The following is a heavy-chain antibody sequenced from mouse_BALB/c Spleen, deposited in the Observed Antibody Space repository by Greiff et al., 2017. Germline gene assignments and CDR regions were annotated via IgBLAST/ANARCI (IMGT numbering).Heavy chain of an antibody. CDR3: ARNYGGGSSSYWYFDV. D-gene: IGHD1-1*01. J-gene: IGHJ1*01. CDR1: GYAFTNYL. CDR2: INPGSGGT. Sequence: QVQLQQSGAELVRPGTSVKVSCKASGYAFTNYLIEWVKQRPGQGLEWIGVINPGSGGTNYNEKFKGKATLTADKSSSTAYMQLSSLTSDDSAVYFCARNYGGGSSSYWYFDVWGAGTTVTVSS. V-gene: IGHV1-54*01.